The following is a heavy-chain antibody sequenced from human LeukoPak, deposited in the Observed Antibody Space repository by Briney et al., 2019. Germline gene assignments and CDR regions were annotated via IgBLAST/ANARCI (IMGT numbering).Heavy chain of an antibody. CDR3: AGYNCSSTTCYTGGFDY. J-gene: IGHJ4*02. CDR1: GFTFSNYA. Sequence: AGGSLRLSCAASGFTFSNYAMSWVRQAPGKGLEWVATFSDSDYGTFYADSVKARFTISKDNSKNTLYLQMNSLRAEDTAVYYCAGYNCSSTTCYTGGFDYWGQGTLVTVSS. D-gene: IGHD2-2*02. V-gene: IGHV3-23*01. CDR2: FSDSDYGT.